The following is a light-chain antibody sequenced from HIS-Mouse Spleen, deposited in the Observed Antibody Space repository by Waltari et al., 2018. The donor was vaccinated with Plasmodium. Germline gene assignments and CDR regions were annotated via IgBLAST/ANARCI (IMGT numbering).Light chain of an antibody. J-gene: IGLJ1*01. CDR3: CSYAGSYTFV. V-gene: IGLV2-11*01. CDR1: SSNDGGSYL. Sequence: QSALTQPRPVSGSSGQSVTHSLHGTSSNDGGSYLFHCYHPHPGKAPKPMIYDVSKRPSGVPDRFSGSKSGNTASLTISGLQAEDEADYYCCSYAGSYTFVFGTGTKVTVL. CDR2: DVS.